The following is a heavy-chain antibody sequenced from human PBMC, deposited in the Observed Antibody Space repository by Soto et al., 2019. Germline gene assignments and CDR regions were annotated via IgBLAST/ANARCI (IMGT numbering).Heavy chain of an antibody. D-gene: IGHD3-22*01. V-gene: IGHV1-18*01. CDR2: ISAYNGNT. J-gene: IGHJ5*02. CDR3: ARDGDDSSGYSNNWFDP. Sequence: ASVKVSCKASGYTFISYGISWVRQAPGQGLEWMGWISAYNGNTNYAQKLQGRVTMTTDTSTSTAYMELRSLRSDDTAVYYCARDGDDSSGYSNNWFDPWGQGTLVTVSS. CDR1: GYTFISYG.